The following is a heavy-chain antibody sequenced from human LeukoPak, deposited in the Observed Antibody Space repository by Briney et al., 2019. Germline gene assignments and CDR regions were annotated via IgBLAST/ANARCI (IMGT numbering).Heavy chain of an antibody. CDR1: GFTFSSYS. CDR2: ISSSSSHI. CDR3: ARDLPAPWIQLWLGAFDI. D-gene: IGHD5-18*01. J-gene: IGHJ3*02. Sequence: GGSLRLSCAASGFTFSSYSMNWVRQAPGKGLEWVSSISSSSSHIYYADSVKGRFTISRDNAKNSLYLQMNSLRAEDTAVYYCARDLPAPWIQLWLGAFDIWGQGTMVTVSS. V-gene: IGHV3-21*01.